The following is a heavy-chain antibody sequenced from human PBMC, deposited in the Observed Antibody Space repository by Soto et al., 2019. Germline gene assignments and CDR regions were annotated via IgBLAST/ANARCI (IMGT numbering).Heavy chain of an antibody. J-gene: IGHJ5*02. CDR3: ARGFVDYVWGSYLAPPPDNWFDP. V-gene: IGHV5-51*01. D-gene: IGHD3-16*02. CDR1: GCSFTSYW. CDR2: IYPGDSDT. Sequence: PGESLKISCKGSGCSFTSYWIGWVRQMPGKGLEWMGIIYPGDSDTRYSPSFQGQVTISADKSISTAYLQWSSLKASDTAMYYCARGFVDYVWGSYLAPPPDNWFDPWGQGTLVTVSS.